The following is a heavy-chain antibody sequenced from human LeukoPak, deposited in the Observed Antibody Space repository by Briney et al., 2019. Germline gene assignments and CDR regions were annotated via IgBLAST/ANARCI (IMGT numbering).Heavy chain of an antibody. CDR2: IYYSGST. CDR1: GGSISSYY. V-gene: IGHV4-59*12. D-gene: IGHD3-22*01. J-gene: IGHJ4*02. Sequence: PSETLSLTCTVSGGSISSYYWSWIRQPPGKGLEWIGYIYYSGSTNYNPSLKSRVTISVDTSKNQFSLKLSSVTAADTAVYYCARGRKSFGGTYYYDSSGYYYAEWGQGTLVTVSS. CDR3: ARGRKSFGGTYYYDSSGYYYAE.